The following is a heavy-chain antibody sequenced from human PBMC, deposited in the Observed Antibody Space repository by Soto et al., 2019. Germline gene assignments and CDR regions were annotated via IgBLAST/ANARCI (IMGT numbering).Heavy chain of an antibody. CDR1: EFTFSRHG. CDR2: IWSDGSND. J-gene: IGHJ6*03. D-gene: IGHD3-10*01. V-gene: IGHV3-33*01. Sequence: QVQLVESGGGVVQPGRSLRLSCAASEFTFSRHGMHWVRQAPGKGLQWVVVIWSDGSNDVYADSVKGRFIISRDNSKNILYLQMNSLRAEDTAVYYCARERTFGDNKHNYMDVWGTGITVTVSS. CDR3: ARERTFGDNKHNYMDV.